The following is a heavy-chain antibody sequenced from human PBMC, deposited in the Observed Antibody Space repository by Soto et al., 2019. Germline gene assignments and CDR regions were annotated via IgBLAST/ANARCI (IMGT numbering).Heavy chain of an antibody. V-gene: IGHV1-18*01. CDR2: ISGDSVNT. CDR1: GYNFTTYG. J-gene: IGHJ6*01. D-gene: IGHD6-13*01. CDR3: VREGQQQAQETYYYFYGMDI. Sequence: QVHLVQSGGELKKPGASVKVSCKAAGYNFTTYGISWVQQAPGQGLEWMGWISGDSVNTKSAPKLQDRITMTTDTSAGTAYMELRRLRSDDTAVYFCVREGQQQAQETYYYFYGMDIWGQGTTVTVSS.